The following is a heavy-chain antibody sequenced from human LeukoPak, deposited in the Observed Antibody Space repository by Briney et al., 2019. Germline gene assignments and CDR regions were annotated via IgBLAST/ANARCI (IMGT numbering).Heavy chain of an antibody. Sequence: SETLSLTCTVSGGSLGSYYWSWIRHPPGRGLEWIGYIYYSGSTNYNPSLKSRVTISVDTSKNQSSLKLSSVAAADTAVYYCARHGIPGLYCSSTSCYAGNWFDPWGQGTLVTVSS. J-gene: IGHJ5*02. V-gene: IGHV4-59*08. CDR3: ARHGIPGLYCSSTSCYAGNWFDP. D-gene: IGHD2-2*01. CDR2: IYYSGST. CDR1: GGSLGSYY.